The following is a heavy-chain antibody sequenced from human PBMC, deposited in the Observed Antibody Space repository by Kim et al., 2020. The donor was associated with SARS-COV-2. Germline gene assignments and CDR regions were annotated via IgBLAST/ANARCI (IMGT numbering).Heavy chain of an antibody. CDR3: VRFTSRRFDL. CDR2: VSHRGS. Sequence: SETLSLTCAVSGASINSENWWTWVRQSPDTGLDWIGEVSHRGSNYNPSLRGRLTLSMDKSKNQISLELTSLTAADTSIFYCVRFTSRRFDLWGQGILVTVSS. CDR1: GASINSENW. V-gene: IGHV4-4*02. J-gene: IGHJ4*02.